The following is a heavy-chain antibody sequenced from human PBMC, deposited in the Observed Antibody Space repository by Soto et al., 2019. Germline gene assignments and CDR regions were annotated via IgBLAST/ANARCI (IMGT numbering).Heavy chain of an antibody. CDR2: ITGSSSTI. Sequence: GSLRLSCVTSGFTFSPLSMIWVRQAPGKGLEWISYITGSSSTIYYADSVRGRFTVSRDNAKNSVFLQMNSLRDEDTAVYFCARVRGPSLMTWYFDFWGQGTLVTVSS. CDR3: ARVRGPSLMTWYFDF. J-gene: IGHJ4*02. D-gene: IGHD3-16*01. V-gene: IGHV3-48*02. CDR1: GFTFSPLS.